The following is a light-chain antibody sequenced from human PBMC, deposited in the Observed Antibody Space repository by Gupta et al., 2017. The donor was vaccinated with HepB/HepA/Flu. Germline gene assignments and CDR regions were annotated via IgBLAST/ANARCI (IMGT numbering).Light chain of an antibody. J-gene: IGKJ1*01. Sequence: MLTQSPGTLSLSAGARATLSCSASQSVSSSYLAWYQQKPGQAPRLLIYGASSRATGIPDRFSGSGSGTDFTLTISRLEPEDFAVYYCQQDGSSPVTFGQGTKVEIK. CDR3: QQDGSSPVT. V-gene: IGKV3-20*01. CDR2: GAS. CDR1: QSVSSSY.